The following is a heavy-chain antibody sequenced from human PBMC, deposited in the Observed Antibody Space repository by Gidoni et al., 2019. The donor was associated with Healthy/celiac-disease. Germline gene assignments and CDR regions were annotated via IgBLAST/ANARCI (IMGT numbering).Heavy chain of an antibody. J-gene: IGHJ3*02. CDR2: IIPILGIA. D-gene: IGHD3-10*01. CDR3: ARDPWFGESCAFDI. CDR1: GGTFSSYT. V-gene: IGHV1-69*08. Sequence: QVQLVQSGAEVKKPGSSVKVSCQASGGTFSSYTISWVRQAPGQGLEWMGRIIPILGIANYAQKFQGRVTITADKSTSTAYMELSSLRSEDTAVYYCARDPWFGESCAFDIWGQGTMVTVSS.